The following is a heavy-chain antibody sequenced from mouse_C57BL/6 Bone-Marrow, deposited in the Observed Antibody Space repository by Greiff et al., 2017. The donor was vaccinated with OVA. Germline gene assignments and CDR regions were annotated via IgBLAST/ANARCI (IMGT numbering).Heavy chain of an antibody. V-gene: IGHV1-80*01. D-gene: IGHD1-1*01. Sequence: VKVVESGAELVKPGASVKISCKASGYAFSSYWMNWVKQRPGKGLEWIGQIYPGDGDTNYNGKFKGKATLTADKSSSTAYMQLSSLTSEDSAVYFCARGGFITTVVATDYFDYWGQGTTLTVSS. CDR3: ARGGFITTVVATDYFDY. CDR1: GYAFSSYW. CDR2: IYPGDGDT. J-gene: IGHJ2*01.